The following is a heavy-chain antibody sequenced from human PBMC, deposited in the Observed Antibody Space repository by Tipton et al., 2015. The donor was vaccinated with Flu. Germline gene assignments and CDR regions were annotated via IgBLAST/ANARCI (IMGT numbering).Heavy chain of an antibody. J-gene: IGHJ3*02. Sequence: TLSLTCAVYGGSFSGYYWSWIRQPPGKGLEWIGEINHSGRTNYNPSLKSRVTISVDTSKNQFSLKLSSVTAADTAVYYCARRKAAKAAFDIWGQGTMVTVSS. CDR2: INHSGRT. CDR1: GGSFSGYY. CDR3: ARRKAAKAAFDI. V-gene: IGHV4-34*01. D-gene: IGHD2-15*01.